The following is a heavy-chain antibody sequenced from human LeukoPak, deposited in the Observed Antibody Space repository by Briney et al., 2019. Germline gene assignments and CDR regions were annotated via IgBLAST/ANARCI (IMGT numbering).Heavy chain of an antibody. D-gene: IGHD6-13*01. CDR1: GFTFSSSA. CDR3: TRHLSTFSSTWYYWFDP. V-gene: IGHV3-73*01. Sequence: PGGSLRLSCAASGFTFSSSALHWVRQASGKGLEWIGHIETKPNSYATAYAASVKGRFTISRDDSKNTTYLQMNSLKTEDTAMYYCTRHLSTFSSTWYYWFDPWGQGTLVTVSS. J-gene: IGHJ5*02. CDR2: IETKPNSYAT.